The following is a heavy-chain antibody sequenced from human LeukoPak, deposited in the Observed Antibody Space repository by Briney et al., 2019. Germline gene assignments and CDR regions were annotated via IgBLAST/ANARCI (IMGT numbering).Heavy chain of an antibody. Sequence: GGSLRLSCAVSGFTFSGFWMSWSRQAPGKGLEWVSAISGSGDNTYYADSVKGRFTISRDNSKNTLYLQMNSLRAEDTALYYCAKGSYYDSSGTYYFDYWGQGTLVTVSS. CDR1: GFTFSGFW. J-gene: IGHJ4*02. D-gene: IGHD3-22*01. CDR3: AKGSYYDSSGTYYFDY. V-gene: IGHV3-23*01. CDR2: ISGSGDNT.